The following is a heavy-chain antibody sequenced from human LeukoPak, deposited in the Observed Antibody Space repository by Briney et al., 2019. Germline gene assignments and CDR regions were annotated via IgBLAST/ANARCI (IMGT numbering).Heavy chain of an antibody. CDR1: GFTFSSYS. CDR2: ISSSSSYI. Sequence: GGSLRLSCAASGFTFSSYSMSWVRQAPGKGLEWVSSISSSSSYIYYADSVKGRFTISRDNAKNSLYLQMNSLRAEDTAVYYCVRDRDSSSWYPDYWGQGTQVTVSS. V-gene: IGHV3-21*01. J-gene: IGHJ4*02. D-gene: IGHD6-13*01. CDR3: VRDRDSSSWYPDY.